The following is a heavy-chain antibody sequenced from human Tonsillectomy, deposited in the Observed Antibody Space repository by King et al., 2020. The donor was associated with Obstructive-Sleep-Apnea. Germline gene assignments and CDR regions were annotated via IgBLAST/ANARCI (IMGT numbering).Heavy chain of an antibody. CDR1: GGTFSSYA. CDR3: ADYCSGGHCYFDY. D-gene: IGHD2-15*01. V-gene: IGHV1-69*12. J-gene: IGHJ4*02. CDR2: IIPIFGTA. Sequence: QLVQSGAEVKKPGSSVKVSCKASGGTFSSYAISWVRQAPGQGLEWMGGIIPIFGTANYAQKFQGRVTITADESTSTGYMELSSLRSEETAVYYCADYCSGGHCYFDYWGQGTLVTVSS.